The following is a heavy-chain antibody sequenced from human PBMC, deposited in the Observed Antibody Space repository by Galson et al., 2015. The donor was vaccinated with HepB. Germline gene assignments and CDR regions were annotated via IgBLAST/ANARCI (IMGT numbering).Heavy chain of an antibody. D-gene: IGHD1-26*01. J-gene: IGHJ4*02. Sequence: SLRLSCAASGFTFSSYSMNWVRQAPGKGLEWVSSISSSSSYIYYADSVKGRFTISRDNAKNSLYLQMNSLRAEDTAVYYCARESYVGPYYSDYWGQGTLVTVSS. CDR1: GFTFSSYS. CDR2: ISSSSSYI. V-gene: IGHV3-21*01. CDR3: ARESYVGPYYSDY.